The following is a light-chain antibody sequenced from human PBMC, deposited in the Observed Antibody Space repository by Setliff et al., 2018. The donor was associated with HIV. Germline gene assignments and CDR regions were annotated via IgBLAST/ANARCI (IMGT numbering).Light chain of an antibody. CDR2: EVS. CDR3: SSYTSNNLYV. J-gene: IGLJ1*01. V-gene: IGLV2-14*01. Sequence: QSALTQPASVSGSPGQSITISCTGTSSDVGTYNYVSWYQQHPGKAPKLMIYEVSNGPSGVSNRFSGSKSGNTASLTISGLQAEDEADYYCSSYTSNNLYVFGTGTKVTVL. CDR1: SSDVGTYNY.